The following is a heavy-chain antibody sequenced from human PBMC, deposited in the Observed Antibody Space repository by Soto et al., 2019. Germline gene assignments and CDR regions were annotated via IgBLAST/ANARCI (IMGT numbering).Heavy chain of an antibody. CDR2: ISNIGGST. Sequence: EVQLLESGGGLVQPGGSLRLSCAASGSTFSSYAMSWVRQAPGKGLEWVSAISNIGGSTYYADSVKGRFTISRDNSKNSLYLQMNSLRAEDTAVYYCAKPRYNWNFDAFDIWGQGTMVTVSS. CDR3: AKPRYNWNFDAFDI. J-gene: IGHJ3*02. CDR1: GSTFSSYA. D-gene: IGHD1-1*01. V-gene: IGHV3-23*01.